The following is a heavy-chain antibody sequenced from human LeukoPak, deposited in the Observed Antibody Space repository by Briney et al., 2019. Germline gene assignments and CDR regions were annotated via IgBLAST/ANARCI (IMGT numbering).Heavy chain of an antibody. CDR3: ARAYYYDSSGYSQY. D-gene: IGHD3-22*01. CDR2: IYTSGST. CDR1: GGSISSGSYY. J-gene: IGHJ4*02. Sequence: SQALSLTCTVSGGSISSGSYYWSWIRQPAGKGLEWIGRIYTSGSTSYNPSLKSRVTISVDTSKNLFSLKLSSVTAADTAVYYCARAYYYDSSGYSQYWGQGTLVTVSS. V-gene: IGHV4-61*02.